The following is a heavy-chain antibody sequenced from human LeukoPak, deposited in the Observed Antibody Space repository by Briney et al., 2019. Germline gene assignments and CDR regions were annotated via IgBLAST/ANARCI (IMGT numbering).Heavy chain of an antibody. D-gene: IGHD3-22*01. Sequence: PGRSLRLSCTPSGFTFGDYAMSWVRQAPRKGLEWVVFIRNKAYGGTTEYAASVKGRFTISRDDSKTIAYLQMNSLETEDTAVYYCARNYYDSSAYYYFLDYWGQGTLVTVSP. V-gene: IGHV3-49*04. CDR2: IRNKAYGGTT. CDR3: ARNYYDSSAYYYFLDY. J-gene: IGHJ4*02. CDR1: GFTFGDYA.